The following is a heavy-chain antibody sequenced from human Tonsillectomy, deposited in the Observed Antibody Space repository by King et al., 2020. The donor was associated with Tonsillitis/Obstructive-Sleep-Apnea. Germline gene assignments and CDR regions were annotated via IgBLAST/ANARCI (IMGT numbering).Heavy chain of an antibody. V-gene: IGHV4-34*01. Sequence: HVQLQQWGAGLLKPSETLSLTCAVYGGSFSGYYWSWIRQPPGKGLEWIGEINHSGSTNYNTSLESRVTISVETSKNQFYLNLSSVTAADTAVYYCARFSYYNDSSCYYPERCFYYFGMDVWGQRTTVTVSS. CDR3: ARFSYYNDSSCYYPERCFYYFGMDV. CDR1: GGSFSGYY. CDR2: INHSGST. J-gene: IGHJ6*02. D-gene: IGHD3-22*01.